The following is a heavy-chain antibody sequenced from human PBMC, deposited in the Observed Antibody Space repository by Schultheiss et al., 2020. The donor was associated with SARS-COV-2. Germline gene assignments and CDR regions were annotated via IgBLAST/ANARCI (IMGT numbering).Heavy chain of an antibody. J-gene: IGHJ6*03. V-gene: IGHV4-4*07. CDR3: ARAFRQLPYVNYYYYYYMDV. Sequence: SETLSLTCTVSGGSISSYYWSWIRQPAGKGLEWIGRIYTSGSTNYNPSLKSRVTISVDTSKNQFSLKLSSVTAADTAVYYCARAFRQLPYVNYYYYYYMDVWGKGTTVTVSS. CDR1: GGSISSYY. D-gene: IGHD2-2*02. CDR2: IYTSGST.